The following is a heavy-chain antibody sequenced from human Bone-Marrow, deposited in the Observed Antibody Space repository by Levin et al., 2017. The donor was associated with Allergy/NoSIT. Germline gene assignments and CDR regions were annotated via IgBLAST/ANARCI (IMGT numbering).Heavy chain of an antibody. CDR1: GASVSSYF. J-gene: IGHJ4*02. CDR2: IYHTGTT. CDR3: ARSGSGSYFWPH. V-gene: IGHV4-59*02. Sequence: SETLSLTCTVSGASVSSYFWSWIRQSPGKGPQWIGSIYHTGTTNYNPSLESRVTMTIDTSKNQFSLKMTSLTAADTAVYYCARSGSGSYFWPHWGQGTLVTVSS. D-gene: IGHD3-10*01.